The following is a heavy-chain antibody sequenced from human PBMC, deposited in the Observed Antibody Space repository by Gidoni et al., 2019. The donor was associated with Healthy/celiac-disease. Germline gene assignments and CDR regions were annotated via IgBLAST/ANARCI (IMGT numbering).Heavy chain of an antibody. V-gene: IGHV4-61*02. Sequence: QVQLQESGPGLVKPSQTLSLTCTVSGGSISSGSYYWSWIRQPAGKGLEWIGRIYTSGSTNYNPSLKSRVTISVDTSKNQFSLKLSSVTAADTAVYYCARFGYYGSGSYNGDWYFDLWGRGTLVTVSS. CDR3: ARFGYYGSGSYNGDWYFDL. CDR1: GGSISSGSYY. CDR2: IYTSGST. D-gene: IGHD3-10*01. J-gene: IGHJ2*01.